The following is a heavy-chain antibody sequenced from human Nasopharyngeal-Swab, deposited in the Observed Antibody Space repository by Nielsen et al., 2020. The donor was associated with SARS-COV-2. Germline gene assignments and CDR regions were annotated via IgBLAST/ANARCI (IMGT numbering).Heavy chain of an antibody. Sequence: SETLSLTCAVSGGSISSSNWWSWVRQPPGKGLEWIGEIYHSGSTNYNPSLKSRVTISVDKSKNQFSLKLSSVTAADTAVYYCARDNRTMIAQIGALDIWGQGTMVTVSS. CDR3: ARDNRTMIAQIGALDI. CDR1: GGSISSSNW. J-gene: IGHJ3*02. D-gene: IGHD3-22*01. V-gene: IGHV4-4*02. CDR2: IYHSGST.